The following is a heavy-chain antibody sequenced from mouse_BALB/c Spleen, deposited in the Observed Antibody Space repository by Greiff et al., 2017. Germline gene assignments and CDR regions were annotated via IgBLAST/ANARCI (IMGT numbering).Heavy chain of an antibody. CDR1: GFSLSTSGMG. J-gene: IGHJ4*01. Sequence: QVTLKVSGPGILQPSQTLSLTCSFSGFSLSTSGMGVSWIRQPSGKGLEWLAHIYWDDDKRYNPSLKSRLTISKDTSSNQVFLKITSVDTADTATYYCARRGDYDGYAMDYWGQGTSVTVSS. V-gene: IGHV8-12*01. CDR3: ARRGDYDGYAMDY. D-gene: IGHD2-4*01. CDR2: IYWDDDK.